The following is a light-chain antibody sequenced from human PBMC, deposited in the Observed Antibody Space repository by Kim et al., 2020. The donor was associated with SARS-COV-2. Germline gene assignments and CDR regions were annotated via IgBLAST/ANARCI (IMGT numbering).Light chain of an antibody. J-gene: IGKJ2*01. CDR1: QRISSS. CDR2: GSS. CDR3: QQSNTWPVYS. V-gene: IGKV3-15*01. Sequence: EIVPTQSPTTLSLSPGESATLSCRASQRISSSLAWYQQKPGQPPRLLIYGSSTRVTGLPARFSGGGSGTEFTLTITSLQSEDSAVYYCQQSNTWPVYSFGQGTKLEI.